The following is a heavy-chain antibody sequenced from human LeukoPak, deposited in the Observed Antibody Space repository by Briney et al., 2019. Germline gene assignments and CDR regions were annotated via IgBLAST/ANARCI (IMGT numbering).Heavy chain of an antibody. CDR1: GGSISSYY. Sequence: PSGTLSLTCTVSGGSISSYYWSWIRQPPGKGLEWIGYIYYSGSTNYNPSLKSRVTISVDTSKNQFSLKLSSVTAADTAVYYCARDQGITMVRGVISGFDPWGQGTLVTVSS. V-gene: IGHV4-59*01. CDR2: IYYSGST. J-gene: IGHJ5*02. CDR3: ARDQGITMVRGVISGFDP. D-gene: IGHD3-10*01.